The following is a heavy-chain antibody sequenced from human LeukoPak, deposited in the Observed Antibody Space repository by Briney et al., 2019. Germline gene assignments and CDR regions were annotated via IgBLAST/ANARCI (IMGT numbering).Heavy chain of an antibody. CDR3: TRYNTGSVDY. CDR2: ISGGGGST. Sequence: PGGSLRLSCAASGFTFSSYSMTWVRQAPGKGLEWVSAISGGGGSTYYADSVKGRFTISRDNSKNTLYLQMDSLRAEDTAVYFCTRYNTGSVDYWGQGTLVTVSS. V-gene: IGHV3-23*01. J-gene: IGHJ4*02. CDR1: GFTFSSYS. D-gene: IGHD1-14*01.